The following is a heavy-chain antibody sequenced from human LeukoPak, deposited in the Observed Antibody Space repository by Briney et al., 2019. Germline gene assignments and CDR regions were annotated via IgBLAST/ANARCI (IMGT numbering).Heavy chain of an antibody. CDR3: ARGVEYSSSFYH. V-gene: IGHV3-9*01. J-gene: IGHJ4*02. CDR1: GFTFDDYA. CDR2: ISWNSGSI. Sequence: GRSLRLSCAASGFTFDDYAMHWVRQAPGKGLEWVSGISWNSGSIGYADSVKGRFTISRDNAKNSLYLQMNSLRAEDTAVYYCARGVEYSSSFYHWGQGTLVTVSS. D-gene: IGHD6-6*01.